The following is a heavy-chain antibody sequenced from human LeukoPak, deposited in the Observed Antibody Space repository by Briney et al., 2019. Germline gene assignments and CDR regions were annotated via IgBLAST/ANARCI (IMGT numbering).Heavy chain of an antibody. D-gene: IGHD6-19*01. V-gene: IGHV3-23*01. CDR3: ARYSSGWKTGYYFDY. CDR2: ISGSGGST. Sequence: PGGSLRLSCAASGFTFSSYAMSWVRQAPGKGLEWVSAISGSGGSTYYADSVKGRFTISRDNSKNTLYLQMNSLRAEDTAVYYCARYSSGWKTGYYFDYWGQGTLVTASS. J-gene: IGHJ4*02. CDR1: GFTFSSYA.